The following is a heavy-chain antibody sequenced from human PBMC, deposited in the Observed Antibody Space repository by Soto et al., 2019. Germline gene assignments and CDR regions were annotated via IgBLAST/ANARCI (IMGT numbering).Heavy chain of an antibody. CDR1: GGSISSYY. Sequence: SETLSLTCTVSGGSISSYYWSWIRQPPGKGLEWIGYIYYSGSTNYNPSLKSRVTISVDTSKNQFSLKLSSVTAADTAVYYCARGETSGYGSVFDYWGQGTLVTVSS. CDR2: IYYSGST. D-gene: IGHD6-25*01. V-gene: IGHV4-59*01. CDR3: ARGETSGYGSVFDY. J-gene: IGHJ4*02.